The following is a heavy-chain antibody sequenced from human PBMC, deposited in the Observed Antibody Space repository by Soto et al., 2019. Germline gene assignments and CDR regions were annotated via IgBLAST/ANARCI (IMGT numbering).Heavy chain of an antibody. Sequence: EVRLVESGGGLMQPGGSLRLSCAASGFSVSTNYMTWVRQAPEKGLEWVSVTYTGGTTYYADSVKGRFTISRDNSENTLYRQMDSLRGEDTAVYYCARAYGDYGNLYFDLWGRGTLVTVSS. CDR2: TYTGGTT. D-gene: IGHD4-17*01. CDR1: GFSVSTNY. CDR3: ARAYGDYGNLYFDL. V-gene: IGHV3-53*01. J-gene: IGHJ2*01.